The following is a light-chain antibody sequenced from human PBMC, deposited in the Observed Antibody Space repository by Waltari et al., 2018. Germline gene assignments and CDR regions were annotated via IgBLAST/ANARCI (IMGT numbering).Light chain of an antibody. Sequence: DIQMTQSPSSLSASVGDRVTITCQASQDIDNFLNWYQQKPGEAPRLLIYDASNLETGVPSKFSGSGSGTDFSLTITSLQPEDIATYYCQEYGNALTFGGGTKVRSN. CDR2: DAS. CDR1: QDIDNF. CDR3: QEYGNALT. J-gene: IGKJ4*01. V-gene: IGKV1-33*01.